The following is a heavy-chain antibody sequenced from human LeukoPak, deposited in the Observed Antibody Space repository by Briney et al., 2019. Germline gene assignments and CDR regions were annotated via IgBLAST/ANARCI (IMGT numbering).Heavy chain of an antibody. V-gene: IGHV4-39*01. J-gene: IGHJ4*02. CDR1: GGSISSSSYY. CDR2: VCYSGTT. D-gene: IGHD3-22*01. Sequence: SETLSLTCTVSGGSISSSSYYWGWIRQPPGKGLEWIGSVCYSGTTYYNPSLKSRVTISVDTSKNQFSLKLSSVTAADTAVYYCARGLYYYDSRGYPSPTGEDYWGQGTLVTVSS. CDR3: ARGLYYYDSRGYPSPTGEDY.